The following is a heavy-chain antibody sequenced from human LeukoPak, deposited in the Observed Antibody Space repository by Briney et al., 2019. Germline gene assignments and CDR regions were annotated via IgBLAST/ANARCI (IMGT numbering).Heavy chain of an antibody. Sequence: GGSLRLSCAASGFTFSSYGMQWVRQAAGKGLEWVAVIWYDGSNKYYADSVKGRFTISRDNSKNTLYLQMNSLRADDTAVYYCARGAGYFDWLLSSYWGQGTLVTVSS. CDR1: GFTFSSYG. CDR2: IWYDGSNK. CDR3: ARGAGYFDWLLSSY. V-gene: IGHV3-33*01. J-gene: IGHJ4*02. D-gene: IGHD3-9*01.